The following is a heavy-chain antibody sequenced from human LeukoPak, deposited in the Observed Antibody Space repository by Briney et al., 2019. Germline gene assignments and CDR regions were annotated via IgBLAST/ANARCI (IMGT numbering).Heavy chain of an antibody. Sequence: GRSLRLSCAASGFTFAVYTMHWVPEAPGRGLEWVFLIRWDGGRTFYAESLKGRIPISRNNSKNYRYLQMHSLRTEDTALYFCARDMVHIAVARGMGSMDVWGKGTTVTVSS. V-gene: IGHV3-43*01. J-gene: IGHJ6*04. D-gene: IGHD6-19*01. CDR1: GFTFAVYT. CDR3: ARDMVHIAVARGMGSMDV. CDR2: IRWDGGRT.